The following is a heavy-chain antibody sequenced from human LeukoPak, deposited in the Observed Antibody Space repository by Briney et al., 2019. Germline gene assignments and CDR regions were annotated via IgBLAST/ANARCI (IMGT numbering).Heavy chain of an antibody. V-gene: IGHV3-49*04. Sequence: SGGSLRLSCTASGFTFGDYAMSWVRQAPGKGLGWVGFIRSKAYGGTTEYAASVKGRFTISRDDSKSIAYLQMNSLKTEDTAVYYCTRVRIAAAGLGDYWGQGTLVTVSS. J-gene: IGHJ4*02. CDR1: GFTFGDYA. CDR3: TRVRIAAAGLGDY. CDR2: IRSKAYGGTT. D-gene: IGHD6-13*01.